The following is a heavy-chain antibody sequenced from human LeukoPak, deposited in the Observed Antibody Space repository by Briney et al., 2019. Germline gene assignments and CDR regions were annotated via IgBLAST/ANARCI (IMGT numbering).Heavy chain of an antibody. CDR2: IYTSGST. CDR3: ARDGAAFDY. CDR1: GGSISSGSYY. Sequence: SQTLSLTCTVSGGSISSGSYYWSWIQQPAGKGLEWIGRIYTSGSTNYNPSLKSRVTISVDTSKNQFSLKLSSVTAADTAVYYCARDGAAFDYWGQGTLVTVSS. V-gene: IGHV4-61*02. D-gene: IGHD3-16*01. J-gene: IGHJ4*02.